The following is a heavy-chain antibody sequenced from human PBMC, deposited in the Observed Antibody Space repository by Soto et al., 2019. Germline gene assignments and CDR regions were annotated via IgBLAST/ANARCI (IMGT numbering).Heavy chain of an antibody. CDR3: AKDDLMYYYDSSGYWDY. CDR1: GFTFSSYA. J-gene: IGHJ4*02. D-gene: IGHD3-22*01. CDR2: ISGSGGST. Sequence: EVQLLESGGGLVQPGGSLRLSCAASGFTFSSYAMSWVRQAPGKGLEWVSAISGSGGSTYYADSVKGRFTISRDNSKNTLYLQMNSLRAEDTAVYYCAKDDLMYYYDSSGYWDYWGQGTLVTVSS. V-gene: IGHV3-23*01.